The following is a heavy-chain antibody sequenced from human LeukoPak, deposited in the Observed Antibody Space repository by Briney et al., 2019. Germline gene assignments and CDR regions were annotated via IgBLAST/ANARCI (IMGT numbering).Heavy chain of an antibody. D-gene: IGHD5-18*01. J-gene: IGHJ4*02. V-gene: IGHV3-23*01. CDR2: ISGSGVST. CDR1: GFTFSSHG. CDR3: AKDPRDHSYGWNWRYFDY. Sequence: GGSLRLSCAASGFTFSSHGMSWVRQAPGQGLEWVSVISGSGVSTYYADSVKGRFTISRDNSKNTLYLQMNSLRADDTAVYYCAKDPRDHSYGWNWRYFDYWGQGTLVTVSS.